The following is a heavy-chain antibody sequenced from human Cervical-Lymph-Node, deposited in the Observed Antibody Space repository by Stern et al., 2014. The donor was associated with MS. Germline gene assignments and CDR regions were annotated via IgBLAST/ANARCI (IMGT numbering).Heavy chain of an antibody. CDR1: GFSLSTSGLG. CDR2: IYWDDQT. V-gene: IGHV2-5*02. CDR3: AHRTAGPFDY. Sequence: QITLKESGPALVKPTQTLTLTCTFSGFSLSTSGLGVGWIRQPPGEALEWLAYIYWDDQTRYSPSLKSRLTITKDTSKNQVVLTLTNVDPVDTATYYCAHRTAGPFDYWGQGTLVTVSS. J-gene: IGHJ4*02.